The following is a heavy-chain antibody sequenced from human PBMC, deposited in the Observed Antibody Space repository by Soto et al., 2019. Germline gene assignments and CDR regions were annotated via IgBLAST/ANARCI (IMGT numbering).Heavy chain of an antibody. V-gene: IGHV4-59*01. CDR1: GGSISSYY. Sequence: TSETLSLTCTVSGGSISSYYWSWIRQPPGKGLKWIGYIYYSGSTNYNPSLKSRVTISVDTSKNQFSLKLSSVTAADTAVYYCARARTVSWFDPWGQGTLVTVSS. CDR2: IYYSGST. D-gene: IGHD4-17*01. J-gene: IGHJ5*02. CDR3: ARARTVSWFDP.